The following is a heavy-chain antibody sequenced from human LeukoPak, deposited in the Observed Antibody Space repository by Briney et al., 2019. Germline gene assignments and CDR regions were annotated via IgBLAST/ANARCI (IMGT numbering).Heavy chain of an antibody. CDR1: GGSISSYY. Sequence: SETLSLACTVSGGSISSYYWSWIRQPPGKGLEWIGYIYYSGSTNYNPSLKSRVTISVDTSKNQFSLKLSSVTAADTAVYYCASQYGDSDAFDIWGQGTMVTVSS. D-gene: IGHD4-17*01. CDR2: IYYSGST. J-gene: IGHJ3*02. V-gene: IGHV4-59*08. CDR3: ASQYGDSDAFDI.